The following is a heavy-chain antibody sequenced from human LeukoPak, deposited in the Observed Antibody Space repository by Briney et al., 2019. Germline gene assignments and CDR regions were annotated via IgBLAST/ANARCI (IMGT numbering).Heavy chain of an antibody. CDR3: AKDLVYCSGGSCYTAFDY. CDR2: IRYDGGNK. J-gene: IGHJ4*02. D-gene: IGHD2-15*01. V-gene: IGHV3-30*02. Sequence: GGSLRLSCAASGLTFSSYGMHWVRQAPGKGLEWVAFIRYDGGNKYYADSVKGRFTISRDNSKNTLYLQMNSLRAEDTAVYYCAKDLVYCSGGSCYTAFDYWGQGTLVTVSS. CDR1: GLTFSSYG.